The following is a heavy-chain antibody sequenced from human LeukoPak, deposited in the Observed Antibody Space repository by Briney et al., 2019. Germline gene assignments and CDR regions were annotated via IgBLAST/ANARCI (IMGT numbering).Heavy chain of an antibody. V-gene: IGHV3-9*03. CDR3: AKASGHIVVVPAFDY. D-gene: IGHD2-2*01. Sequence: SGGSLRLSCAASGFTFDDYAMHWVRQAPGKGLEWVSGISWNSGSIGYADSVKGRFTISRDNAKNSLYLQMNSLRAEDMALYYCAKASGHIVVVPAFDYWGQGTLVTVSS. CDR1: GFTFDDYA. J-gene: IGHJ4*02. CDR2: ISWNSGSI.